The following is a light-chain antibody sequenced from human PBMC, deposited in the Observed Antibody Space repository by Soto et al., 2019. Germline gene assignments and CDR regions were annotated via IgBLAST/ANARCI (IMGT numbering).Light chain of an antibody. J-gene: IGLJ1*01. V-gene: IGLV2-14*01. CDR3: FSHRGGDSNV. Sequence: QSVLTQPASVSGSPGQSITISCTGTSSDVGAYNYVSWYQQYPGKAPKLMIYGVTNRPSGVSNRFSGSKTGNTASLTISGLQAEDEADYYCFSHRGGDSNVLGTGTKVTVL. CDR1: SSDVGAYNY. CDR2: GVT.